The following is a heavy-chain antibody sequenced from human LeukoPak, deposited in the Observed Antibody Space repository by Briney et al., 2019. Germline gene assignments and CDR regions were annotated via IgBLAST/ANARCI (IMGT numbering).Heavy chain of an antibody. V-gene: IGHV4-31*11. D-gene: IGHD2-2*01. J-gene: IGHJ6*02. CDR1: GGSISSGGYS. CDR2: IYYSGST. Sequence: SETLSLTCAVSGGSISSGGYSWSWIRQPPGKGLEWIGYIYYSGSTYYNPSLKSRVTISVDTSKNQFSLKLSSVTAADTAVYYCARGDCSSTSCYPYYYYYGMDVWGQGTTVTVSS. CDR3: ARGDCSSTSCYPYYYYYGMDV.